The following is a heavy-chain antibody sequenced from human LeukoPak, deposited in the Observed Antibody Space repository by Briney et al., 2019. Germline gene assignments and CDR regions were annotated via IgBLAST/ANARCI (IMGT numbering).Heavy chain of an antibody. J-gene: IGHJ6*03. D-gene: IGHD5-12*01. V-gene: IGHV2-70*11. Sequence: SGPALVKPTQTLTLTCTFSGFSLSTRGMCVSWIRQPPGKALEWLARIDWDDDKYYSTSLKTRLTISKDTSKNQVVLTMTNMDPVDTATYYCARMGLRDSYYYMDVWGKGTTVTVSS. CDR1: GFSLSTRGMC. CDR2: IDWDDDK. CDR3: ARMGLRDSYYYMDV.